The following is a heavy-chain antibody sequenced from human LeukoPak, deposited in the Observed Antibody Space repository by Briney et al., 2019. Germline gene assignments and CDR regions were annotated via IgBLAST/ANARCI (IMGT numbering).Heavy chain of an antibody. CDR3: AKALGFGELLYTAVTEPFDY. Sequence: GGSLRLSCAGSGFPFSSHGMNWVRQAPGKGLEWVSAISGSGGSTYYADSVKGRFTISRDNSKNTLYLQMNSLRAEDTAVYYCAKALGFGELLYTAVTEPFDYWGQGTLVTVSS. D-gene: IGHD3-10*01. V-gene: IGHV3-23*01. CDR1: GFPFSSHG. J-gene: IGHJ4*02. CDR2: ISGSGGST.